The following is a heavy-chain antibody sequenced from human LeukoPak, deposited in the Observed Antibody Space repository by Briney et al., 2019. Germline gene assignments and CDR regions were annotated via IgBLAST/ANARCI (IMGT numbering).Heavy chain of an antibody. D-gene: IGHD3-10*01. Sequence: SETLSLTCAVYGGSFSGYYWSWIRQPPGKGLEWIGEINHSGSTNYNPSLKSRVTISVDTSKNQFSLKLSSVTAADTAVYYCARDPPTYYYGSGSYRGAFDIWGQGTMVTVSS. V-gene: IGHV4-34*01. CDR2: INHSGST. CDR1: GGSFSGYY. CDR3: ARDPPTYYYGSGSYRGAFDI. J-gene: IGHJ3*02.